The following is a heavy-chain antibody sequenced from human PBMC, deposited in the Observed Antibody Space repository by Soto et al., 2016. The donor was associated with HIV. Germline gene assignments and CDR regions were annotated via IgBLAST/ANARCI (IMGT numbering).Heavy chain of an antibody. V-gene: IGHV1-69*01. CDR1: GYTFTGYY. Sequence: QVQLVQSGAEVKKPGASVKVSCKASGYTFTGYYMHWVRQAPGQGLEWMGVIIPMFDTTNYAQNFQGRVTITADESTSTAYMELNSLRFDDTAVYYCARGSVLSAFDIWGQGTMVIVSS. CDR2: IIPMFDTT. CDR3: ARGSVLSAFDI. J-gene: IGHJ3*02.